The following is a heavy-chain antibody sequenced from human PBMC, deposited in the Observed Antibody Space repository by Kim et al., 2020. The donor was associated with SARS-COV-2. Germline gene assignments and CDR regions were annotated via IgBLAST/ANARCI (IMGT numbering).Heavy chain of an antibody. D-gene: IGHD3-9*01. Sequence: ASVKVSCKASGYTFTGYYMHWVRQAPGQGLEWMGWINPNSGGTNYAQKFQGWVTMTRDTSISTAYMELSRLRSDDTAVYYGARGSQNYDMLTGYYDYWGQGTLVTVSS. CDR2: INPNSGGT. CDR1: GYTFTGYY. CDR3: ARGSQNYDMLTGYYDY. J-gene: IGHJ4*02. V-gene: IGHV1-2*04.